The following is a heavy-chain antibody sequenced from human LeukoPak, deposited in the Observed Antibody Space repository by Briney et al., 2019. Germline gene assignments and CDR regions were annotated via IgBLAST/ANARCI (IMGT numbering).Heavy chain of an antibody. D-gene: IGHD2-21*01. J-gene: IGHJ5*02. V-gene: IGHV3-30-3*01. CDR1: GFTFSSYA. CDR2: ISYDGSNK. CDR3: ARGPEGLWSWFDP. Sequence: GGSLRLSCAASGFTFSSYAMHWVRQAPGKGLEWVAVISYDGSNKYYADSVKGRFTISRDNSKNTLYLQMNSLRAEDTAVYYCARGPEGLWSWFDPWGQGTLVTVSS.